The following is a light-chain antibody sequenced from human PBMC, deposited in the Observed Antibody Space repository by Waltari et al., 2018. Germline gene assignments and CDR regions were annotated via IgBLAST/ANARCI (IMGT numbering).Light chain of an antibody. V-gene: IGLV2-11*01. CDR1: SSDVAGYNY. J-gene: IGLJ1*01. Sequence: QSALTRPRSMSGSPGQSVTISCTGTSSDVAGYNYVSWYQQLPGKAPKLMIYDVSRRPSGVPDRFSGSKSGNTASLTISGLQADDEGDYYCYSYAGSYTYVFGIGTKVTVL. CDR3: YSYAGSYTYV. CDR2: DVS.